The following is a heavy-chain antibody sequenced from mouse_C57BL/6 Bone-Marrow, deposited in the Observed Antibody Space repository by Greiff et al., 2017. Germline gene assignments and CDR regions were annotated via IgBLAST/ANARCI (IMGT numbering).Heavy chain of an antibody. V-gene: IGHV5-4*01. CDR1: GFTFSSYA. J-gene: IGHJ2*01. D-gene: IGHD2-4*01. CDR2: ISDGGSYT. Sequence: EVMLVESGGGLVKPGGSLKLSCAASGFTFSSYAMSWVRQTPEKRLEWVATISDGGSYTYYPDNVKGRFTISRDNAKNNLYLQMSHLKSEDTAMYYCAREEDYDYEGKFDYWGQGTTLTVSS. CDR3: AREEDYDYEGKFDY.